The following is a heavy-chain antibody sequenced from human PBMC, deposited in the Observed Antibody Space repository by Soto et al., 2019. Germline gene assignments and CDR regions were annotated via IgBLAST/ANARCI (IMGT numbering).Heavy chain of an antibody. J-gene: IGHJ2*01. CDR2: IIPIFGTA. V-gene: IGHV1-69*13. CDR1: GGTFSSYA. Sequence: SVKVSCKASGGTFSSYAISWVRQAPGQGLEWMGGIIPIFGTANYAQKFQGRVTITADESTSTAYMELSSLRSEDTAVYYCARIWLGELSSYPEIHDWYLDLWRR. CDR3: ARIWLGELSSYPEIHDWYLDL. D-gene: IGHD3-10*01.